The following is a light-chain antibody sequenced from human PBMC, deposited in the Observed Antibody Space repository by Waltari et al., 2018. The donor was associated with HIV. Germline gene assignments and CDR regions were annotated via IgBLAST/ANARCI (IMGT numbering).Light chain of an antibody. J-gene: IGKJ1*01. V-gene: IGKV1-27*01. CDR2: AAS. CDR1: QDIRSY. Sequence: IQMTQSPSSLSASVGDRVTITCRASQDIRSYLGWYQQTPGKFPQLLIYAASTLQSGVPSLFTGSGSGTDFTLTISNLQPEDVASYYCQKYDSAPWTFGQGTKVESK. CDR3: QKYDSAPWT.